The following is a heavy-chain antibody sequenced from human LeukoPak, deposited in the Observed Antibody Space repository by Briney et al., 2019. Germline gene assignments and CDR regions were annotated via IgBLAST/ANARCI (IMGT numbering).Heavy chain of an antibody. CDR1: GFSFSTYG. Sequence: GGSLRLSCAASGFSFSTYGMHWVRQAPGKGLEWVSYISSSSSTIYYADSVKGRFTISRDNAKNSLYLQMNSLRAEDTAVYYCARETTVDTFDYWGQGTLVTVSS. J-gene: IGHJ4*02. D-gene: IGHD4-23*01. V-gene: IGHV3-48*04. CDR2: ISSSSSTI. CDR3: ARETTVDTFDY.